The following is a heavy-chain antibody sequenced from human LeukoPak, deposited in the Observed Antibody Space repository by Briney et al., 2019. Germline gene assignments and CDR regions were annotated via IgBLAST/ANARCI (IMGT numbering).Heavy chain of an antibody. V-gene: IGHV3-7*01. Sequence: GGPLRLSCAASGFTFSNYWMSWVRQAPGKGLEWVANINQGGSEKYYVDSVKGRFTISRDNAKNSLYLQMNSLRAEDTAVYYCARDATRGGDFDYWGQGTLVTVSS. CDR3: ARDATRGGDFDY. CDR2: INQGGSEK. CDR1: GFTFSNYW. J-gene: IGHJ4*02. D-gene: IGHD3-16*01.